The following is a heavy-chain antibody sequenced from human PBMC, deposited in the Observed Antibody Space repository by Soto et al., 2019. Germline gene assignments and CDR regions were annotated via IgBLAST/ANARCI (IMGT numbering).Heavy chain of an antibody. D-gene: IGHD5-18*01. CDR3: ARGVPYSYGYVSWFDT. CDR2: IYYSGST. CDR1: GGSVSSGSYY. J-gene: IGHJ5*02. Sequence: QVQLQESGPGLVKPSETLSLTCTVSGGSVSSGSYYWSWIRQPPGKGLEWIGHIYYSGSTNYNPSLKSRVTISVDTSKNPFSLKLSSVTAEVTAVYYCARGVPYSYGYVSWFDTWGQGPLVTVSS. V-gene: IGHV4-61*01.